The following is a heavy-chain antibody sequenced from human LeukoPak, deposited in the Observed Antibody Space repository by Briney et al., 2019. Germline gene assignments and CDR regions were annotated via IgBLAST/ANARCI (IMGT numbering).Heavy chain of an antibody. D-gene: IGHD4-17*01. Sequence: RSETLSLTCSVSGGFLSSSYWRWNRQPPGKGLEWIGYIYYSGSTNYNPSLKSRVTISVDTSKNQFSLKLSSVTAADTAVYYCAREVYGDYYCGMDVWGQGATVSVSS. CDR1: GGFLSSSY. CDR2: IYYSGST. V-gene: IGHV4-59*01. CDR3: AREVYGDYYCGMDV. J-gene: IGHJ6*02.